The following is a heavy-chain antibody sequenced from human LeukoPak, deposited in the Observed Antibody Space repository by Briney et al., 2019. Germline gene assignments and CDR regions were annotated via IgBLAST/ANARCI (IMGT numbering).Heavy chain of an antibody. J-gene: IGHJ5*02. CDR2: INHSGST. CDR3: ANLVVAGPNWFDP. V-gene: IGHV4-34*01. Sequence: PSETLSLTCAVYGGSFSGCYWSWIRQPPGKGLEWIGEINHSGSTNYNPSLKSRVTISVDTSKNQFSLKLSSVTAADTAVYYCANLVVAGPNWFDPWGQGTLVTVSS. CDR1: GGSFSGCY. D-gene: IGHD6-19*01.